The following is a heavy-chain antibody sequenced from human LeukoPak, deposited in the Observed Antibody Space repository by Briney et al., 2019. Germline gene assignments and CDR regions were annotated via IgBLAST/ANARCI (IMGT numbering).Heavy chain of an antibody. J-gene: IGHJ4*02. Sequence: ASVKDSCKASGNTFTDYLVHWVRPAPGQRLEWMGWINPNSGGTHYDQKFQGRVTVTRDTSINTTYMQFSRLRSVDKGVYFCARGNIAAAGIDYWGQGALLAVSS. CDR2: INPNSGGT. CDR1: GNTFTDYL. CDR3: ARGNIAAAGIDY. D-gene: IGHD6-13*01. V-gene: IGHV1-2*02.